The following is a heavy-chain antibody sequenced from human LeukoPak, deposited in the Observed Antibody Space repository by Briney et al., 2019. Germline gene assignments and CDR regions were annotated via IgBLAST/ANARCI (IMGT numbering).Heavy chain of an antibody. CDR1: GYTFSTYA. CDR3: ARDVTMVRGVYDYYYYYMDV. Sequence: GASVKVSCKTSGYTFSTYAINWVRQAPGQGLEWMGWISASNGNTKYAQKLQGRVTMTTDTSTSTAYMELRSLRSDDTAVYYCARDVTMVRGVYDYYYYYMDVWGKGTTVTVSS. CDR2: ISASNGNT. D-gene: IGHD3-10*01. J-gene: IGHJ6*03. V-gene: IGHV1-18*01.